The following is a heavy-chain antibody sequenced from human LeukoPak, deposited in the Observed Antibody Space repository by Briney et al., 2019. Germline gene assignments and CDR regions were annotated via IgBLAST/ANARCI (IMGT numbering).Heavy chain of an antibody. D-gene: IGHD3-22*01. CDR2: INHSGST. CDR3: ARGGFSTYYYDSSGYVYFDY. J-gene: IGHJ4*02. Sequence: SETLSLTCTVSGASVSNYYWSWIRQPPGKGLEWIGEINHSGSTNYNPSLKSRVTISVDTSKNQFSLKLSSVTAADTAVYYCARGGFSTYYYDSSGYVYFDYWGQGTLVTVSS. V-gene: IGHV4-34*01. CDR1: GASVSNYY.